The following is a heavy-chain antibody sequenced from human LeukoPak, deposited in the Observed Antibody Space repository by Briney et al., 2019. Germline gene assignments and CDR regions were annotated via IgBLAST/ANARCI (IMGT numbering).Heavy chain of an antibody. Sequence: ASVKVSYKASGYTFTGYYMHWVRQAPGQGLEWMGWINPNSGGTNYAQKFQGRVTMTRDTSISTAYMELSGLRSDDTAVYYCATLWFGELLSIDYWGQGTLVTVSS. CDR3: ATLWFGELLSIDY. CDR1: GYTFTGYY. CDR2: INPNSGGT. V-gene: IGHV1-2*02. J-gene: IGHJ4*02. D-gene: IGHD3-10*01.